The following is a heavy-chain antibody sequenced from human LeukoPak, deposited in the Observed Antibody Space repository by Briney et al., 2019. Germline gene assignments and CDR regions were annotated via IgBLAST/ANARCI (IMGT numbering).Heavy chain of an antibody. J-gene: IGHJ4*02. CDR1: GFTFSNYA. Sequence: GGSLRLSCAASGFTFSNYAMTWVRQAPGKGLEWVSAISGSGGTTYYADSVKGRFTISRDNSTNTLYLQMHSLRAEDTAVYYCAKQRLLWFGELSPPDYWGQGTLVTVSS. CDR3: AKQRLLWFGELSPPDY. CDR2: ISGSGGTT. V-gene: IGHV3-23*01. D-gene: IGHD3-10*01.